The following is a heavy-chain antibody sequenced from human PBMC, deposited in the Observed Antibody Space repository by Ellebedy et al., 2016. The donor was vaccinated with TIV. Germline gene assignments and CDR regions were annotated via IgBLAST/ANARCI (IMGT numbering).Heavy chain of an antibody. CDR2: IKSNTDGGTA. J-gene: IGHJ6*02. Sequence: GGSLRLXXASSRFTFTYAWMNWVRQAPGRGLEWVGRIKSNTDGGTADYAALVKGRFTISRDDSKNTLYLQVKSLKIEDTAVYYCTAGPAAGMDVWGQGTTVTVSS. V-gene: IGHV3-15*07. D-gene: IGHD2-15*01. CDR3: TAGPAAGMDV. CDR1: RFTFTYAW.